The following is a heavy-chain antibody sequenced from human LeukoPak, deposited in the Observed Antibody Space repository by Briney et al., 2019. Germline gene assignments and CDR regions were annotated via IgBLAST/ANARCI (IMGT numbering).Heavy chain of an antibody. V-gene: IGHV1-2*02. CDR1: GYTFIDYF. Sequence: ASVKVSCKASGYTFIDYFIHWMRQTPGQGLEWLGWINPNSGVTRYAQKFQDRVTMTRATAAYMELSSLTSDDTAVYYCARAVSGTLGGAFDIWGQGTAVTVSS. D-gene: IGHD1-7*01. J-gene: IGHJ3*02. CDR3: ARAVSGTLGGAFDI. CDR2: INPNSGVT.